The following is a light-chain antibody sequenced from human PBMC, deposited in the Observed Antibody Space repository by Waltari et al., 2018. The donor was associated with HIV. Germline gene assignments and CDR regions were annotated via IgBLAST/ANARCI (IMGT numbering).Light chain of an antibody. CDR1: QGISNS. Sequence: DIQMTQSPSSLSASVGDRVTITCRASQGISNSLAWYQQKPVKAPKLLLYSASTLESAVPSRFSGSGSGTDYTLNISSLQPEDFATYYCQQYYSTPLYTFGQGTKLEIK. V-gene: IGKV1-NL1*01. J-gene: IGKJ2*01. CDR3: QQYYSTPLYT. CDR2: SAS.